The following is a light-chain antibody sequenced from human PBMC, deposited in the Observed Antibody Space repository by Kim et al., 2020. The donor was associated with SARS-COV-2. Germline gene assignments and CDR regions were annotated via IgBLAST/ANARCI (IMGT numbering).Light chain of an antibody. V-gene: IGKV1-39*01. CDR3: QQSSTAPLLT. J-gene: IGKJ4*01. Sequence: DIQMTQSPSSLSASVGDRVTITCRASQSISRYLNWYQQQPGKAPKLLIYAASSLQSGVPSRFSGSGSGTHFTLTISSLQPEDFATYYCQQSSTAPLLTFGGGTKLEI. CDR2: AAS. CDR1: QSISRY.